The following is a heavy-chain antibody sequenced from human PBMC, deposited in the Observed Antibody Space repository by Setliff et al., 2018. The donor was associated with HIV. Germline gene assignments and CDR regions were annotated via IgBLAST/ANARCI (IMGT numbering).Heavy chain of an antibody. D-gene: IGHD2-21*01. CDR2: IYYSVNT. Sequence: PSETLSLTCTVSGGSISSGNYYWSWIRQPAGKGLEWIGYIYYSVNTNFNPSLKSRVTISVDTSKNQFSLKLNSVTAADTAVYYCARGTVIATDYWGQGTLVTVSS. CDR3: ARGTVIATDY. J-gene: IGHJ4*02. V-gene: IGHV4-61*10. CDR1: GGSISSGNYY.